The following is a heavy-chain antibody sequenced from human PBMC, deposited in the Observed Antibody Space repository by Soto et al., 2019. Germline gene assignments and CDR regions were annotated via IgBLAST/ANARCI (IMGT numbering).Heavy chain of an antibody. D-gene: IGHD4-4*01. J-gene: IGHJ6*02. Sequence: GGSLRLSCAASGFTFSSYAISWVRQAPGKGLEWVSAISGSGGSTYYADSVKGRFTISRDNSKNTLCLQMNSLRAEDTAVYYYAKGGDDYTYYYYGMDVWGQGTTVTVSS. CDR3: AKGGDDYTYYYYGMDV. CDR1: GFTFSSYA. CDR2: ISGSGGST. V-gene: IGHV3-23*01.